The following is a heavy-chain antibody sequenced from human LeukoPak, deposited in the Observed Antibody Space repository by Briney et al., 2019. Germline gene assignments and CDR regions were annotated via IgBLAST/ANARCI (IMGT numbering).Heavy chain of an antibody. CDR1: GGSISSYY. J-gene: IGHJ4*02. CDR2: INHSGST. CDR3: ARDQTYSGSGIYTYFDS. V-gene: IGHV4-34*01. D-gene: IGHD3-10*01. Sequence: SETLSLTCTVSGGSISSYYWSWIRQPPGKGLEWIGEINHSGSTNYNPSLKSRVTISVDTSKNQFSLKLSSVTAADTAVYYCARDQTYSGSGIYTYFDSWGQGILVTVSS.